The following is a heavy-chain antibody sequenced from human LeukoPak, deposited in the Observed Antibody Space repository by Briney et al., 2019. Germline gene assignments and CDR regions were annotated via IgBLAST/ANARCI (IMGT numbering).Heavy chain of an antibody. CDR2: MNPNSGNT. J-gene: IGHJ6*02. Sequence: ASVKVSCKASGYTFTSYDINWVRQVTGQGLEWMGWMNPNSGNTGYAQKFQGRVTMTRNTSISTAYMELSSLRSEDTAVYYCARGGDYVFDYYYGMDVWGQGTTVTVSS. CDR3: ARGGDYVFDYYYGMDV. D-gene: IGHD4-17*01. CDR1: GYTFTSYD. V-gene: IGHV1-8*01.